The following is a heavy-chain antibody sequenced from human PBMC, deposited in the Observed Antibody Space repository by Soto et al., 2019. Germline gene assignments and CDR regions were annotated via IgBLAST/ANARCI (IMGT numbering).Heavy chain of an antibody. V-gene: IGHV4-30-4*01. J-gene: IGHJ6*02. Sequence: SETLSLTCTVSGGSISVEHYHWTWIRQPPGKGLEWIGYIHYSGSVHYKPSLQSRLSMSVDMSKNLLSLKLASVTAADTAVYFCVREDDGGDRDYYGLDVWGQGTTVTVSS. CDR1: GGSISVEHYH. CDR3: VREDDGGDRDYYGLDV. D-gene: IGHD2-21*02. CDR2: IHYSGSV.